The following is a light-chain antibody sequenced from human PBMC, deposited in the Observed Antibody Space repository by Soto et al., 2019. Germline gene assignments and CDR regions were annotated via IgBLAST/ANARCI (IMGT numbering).Light chain of an antibody. J-gene: IGKJ4*01. V-gene: IGKV1-39*01. Sequence: DIPMTQSPSSLSASVGDRVTITCRARQSISSYVNWYQQKPGKAPTLLIYSASKLHSGVPSRFSGSGSGTDFTLIISSLQPEDFATYYCQQSSSNPLTFGGGTRV. CDR2: SAS. CDR1: QSISSY. CDR3: QQSSSNPLT.